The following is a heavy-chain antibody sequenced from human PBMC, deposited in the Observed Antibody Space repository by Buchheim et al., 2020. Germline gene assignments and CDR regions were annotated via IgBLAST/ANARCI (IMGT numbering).Heavy chain of an antibody. CDR1: GGSISSYY. CDR2: IYYSGST. V-gene: IGHV4-59*01. Sequence: QVQLQESGPGLVKPSETLSLTCTVSGGSISSYYWSWIRQPPGKGLEWIGYIYYSGSTNYNPSLKSRVTISVDTSKNQFSLKLSSVTAADTAVYYCARVRFDSSTPAANYYYYYGMDVWGQGTT. CDR3: ARVRFDSSTPAANYYYYYGMDV. D-gene: IGHD3-22*01. J-gene: IGHJ6*02.